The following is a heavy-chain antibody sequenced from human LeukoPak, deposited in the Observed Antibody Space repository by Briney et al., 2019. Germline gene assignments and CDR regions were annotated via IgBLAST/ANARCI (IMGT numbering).Heavy chain of an antibody. V-gene: IGHV3-53*01. CDR2: IYSDNT. D-gene: IGHD4/OR15-4a*01. Sequence: GGSLRLSCTVSGFTVSSNSMSWVRQAPGRGLEWVSFIYSDNTHYSDSVKGRFTISRDNSKNTLYLQMNSLRAEDTAVYYCARRAGAYSHPYDYWGQGTLVTVPS. CDR3: ARRAGAYSHPYDY. CDR1: GFTVSSNS. J-gene: IGHJ4*02.